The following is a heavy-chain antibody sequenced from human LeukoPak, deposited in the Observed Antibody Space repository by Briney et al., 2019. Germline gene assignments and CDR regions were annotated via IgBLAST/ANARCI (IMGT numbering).Heavy chain of an antibody. J-gene: IGHJ4*02. CDR3: ARLPVGGRGHLDY. CDR2: IKQDGSEK. D-gene: IGHD3-10*01. CDR1: GFTFSSYW. V-gene: IGHV3-7*01. Sequence: GGSLRLSCAASGFTFSSYWMSWVRQAPGKGLEWVANIKQDGSEKYYVDSVKGRFTISRDNAKNSLYLQMNSLRAEDTAVYYCARLPVGGRGHLDYWGQGTLVTVSS.